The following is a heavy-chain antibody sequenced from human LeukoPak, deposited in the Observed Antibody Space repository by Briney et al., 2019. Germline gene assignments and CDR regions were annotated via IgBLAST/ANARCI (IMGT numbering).Heavy chain of an antibody. CDR1: GYTFTSYY. J-gene: IGHJ4*02. D-gene: IGHD5-18*01. CDR2: INPSGGST. Sequence: ASVKVSCKASGYTFTSYYMHWVRQAPGQGLEWMGIINPSGGSTSYAQKFQGRVTMTRDTSTSTVYMELSSLRSEDTAVYYCAKRADLRGYSYGHPNPLDYWGQGTLVTVSS. CDR3: AKRADLRGYSYGHPNPLDY. V-gene: IGHV1-46*01.